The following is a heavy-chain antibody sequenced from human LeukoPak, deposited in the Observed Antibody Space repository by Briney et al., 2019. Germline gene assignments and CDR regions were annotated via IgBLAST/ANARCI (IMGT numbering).Heavy chain of an antibody. CDR1: GCSISSYC. V-gene: IGHV4-4*07. CDR2: IYTIGST. Sequence: SETLSLTCTVSGCSISSYCWSWIRQPAGKGLEWIGRIYTIGSTNYNPSLNSRVTMSVDTSKHQFSLKLSSVTAADTAVYYCARDQYYYDSSGYYRSDAFDIWGQGTMVTVSS. D-gene: IGHD3-22*01. J-gene: IGHJ3*02. CDR3: ARDQYYYDSSGYYRSDAFDI.